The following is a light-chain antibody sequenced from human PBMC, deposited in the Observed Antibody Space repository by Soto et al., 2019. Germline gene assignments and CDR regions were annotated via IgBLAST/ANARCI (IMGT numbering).Light chain of an antibody. J-gene: IGKJ5*01. CDR1: QSISGNY. Sequence: EIVLTQSPATLSLSPGEGATLSCRASQSISGNYLAWYQQKPGQAPRLLIYGASNRATGIPERFSGSGTGTGFTLTISRLEPQDSAIYYCQQYVISVTFGQGTRLEIK. V-gene: IGKV3-20*01. CDR3: QQYVISVT. CDR2: GAS.